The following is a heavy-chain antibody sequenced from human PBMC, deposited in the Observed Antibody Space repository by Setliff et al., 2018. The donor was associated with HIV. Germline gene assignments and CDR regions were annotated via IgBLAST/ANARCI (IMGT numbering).Heavy chain of an antibody. V-gene: IGHV4-34*01. CDR2: INHSGST. J-gene: IGHJ4*02. CDR3: ARRRDGYNSAPWRNAY. D-gene: IGHD1-1*01. Sequence: SETLSLTCAVYGGSFSGYYWSWIRQPPGKGLEWIGEINHSGSTYYKPSLKSRVTISVDTSKKPFSLKLRSVTAADTAVYYCARRRDGYNSAPWRNAYWGQGTLVTVSS. CDR1: GGSFSGYY.